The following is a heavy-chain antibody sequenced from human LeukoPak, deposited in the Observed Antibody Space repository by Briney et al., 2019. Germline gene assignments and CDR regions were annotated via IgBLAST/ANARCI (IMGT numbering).Heavy chain of an antibody. CDR3: ARDQYYYYYMDV. CDR1: GGSISSYY. V-gene: IGHV4-59*01. CDR2: IYYSGST. Sequence: PSETLSLTCTVSGGSISSYYWSWIRQPPGEGLEWIGYIYYSGSTNYNPSLKSRVTISVDTSKNQFSLKLSSVTAADTAVYYCARDQYYYYYMDVWGKGTTVTVSS. J-gene: IGHJ6*03.